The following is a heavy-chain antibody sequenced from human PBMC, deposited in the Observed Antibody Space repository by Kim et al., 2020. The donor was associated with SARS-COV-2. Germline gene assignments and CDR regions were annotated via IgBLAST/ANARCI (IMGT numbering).Heavy chain of an antibody. CDR1: GFTFSSYA. CDR2: ISCSGGST. Sequence: GGSLRLSCTASGFTFSSYAMSWVRQAPGKGLEWVSAISCSGGSTYYADSVKGRFTISRNNSKNTLYLQMNSLRAEDTAVYYCAKYRTTGTTRGEVNDYWGQGTLVTVSS. CDR3: AKYRTTGTTRGEVNDY. D-gene: IGHD1-1*01. J-gene: IGHJ4*02. V-gene: IGHV3-23*01.